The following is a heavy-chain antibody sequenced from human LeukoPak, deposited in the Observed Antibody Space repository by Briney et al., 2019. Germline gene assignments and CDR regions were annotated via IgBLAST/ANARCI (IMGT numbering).Heavy chain of an antibody. CDR2: ISSTSTYI. V-gene: IGHV3-21*01. CDR1: GFTFNSYT. CDR3: ARDRGTYRPIDY. D-gene: IGHD1-26*01. J-gene: IGHJ4*02. Sequence: GGSLRLSCVASGFTFNSYTMNWVRQAPGKGLEWVSSISSTSTYIYYADSVKGRFTISRDNAKMSLYLQVNSLRAEDTAMYYCARDRGTYRPIDYWGQGTLVTVSS.